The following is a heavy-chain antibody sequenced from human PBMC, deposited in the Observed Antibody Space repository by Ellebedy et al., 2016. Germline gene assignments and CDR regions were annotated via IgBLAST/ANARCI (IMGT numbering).Heavy chain of an antibody. D-gene: IGHD6-19*01. CDR2: IRTKPKNYAT. CDR1: GFTLSGSA. J-gene: IGHJ6*02. V-gene: IGHV3-73*01. Sequence: GGSLRLSXVASGFTLSGSAMHWVRQASGQGLQWVGRIRTKPKNYATQYAASVKGRFTISRDDSKNTAYLQMNSLKTEDTAVYYCTRLEAGQWLEDYGMDVWGQGTTVTVSS. CDR3: TRLEAGQWLEDYGMDV.